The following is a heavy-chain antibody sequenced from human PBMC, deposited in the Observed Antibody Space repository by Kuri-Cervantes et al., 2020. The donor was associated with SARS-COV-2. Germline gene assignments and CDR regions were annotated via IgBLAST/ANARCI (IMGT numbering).Heavy chain of an antibody. D-gene: IGHD3-10*01. CDR1: GGPISSGGYS. CDR2: IYHSGST. Sequence: SETLSLTCAVSGGPISSGGYSWSWIRQPPGKGLEWIGYIYHSGSTYYNPSLKSRVTISVDRSKNQFSLKLSSVTAADTAVYYCATHAREGPNRGVNDDAFDIWGQGTMVTVSS. J-gene: IGHJ3*02. CDR3: ATHAREGPNRGVNDDAFDI. V-gene: IGHV4-30-2*01.